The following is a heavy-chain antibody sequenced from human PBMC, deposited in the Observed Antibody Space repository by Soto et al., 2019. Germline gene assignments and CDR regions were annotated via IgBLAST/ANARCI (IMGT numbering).Heavy chain of an antibody. CDR1: GNSFTTYY. D-gene: IGHD3-22*01. Sequence: ASVKVSCKASGNSFTTYYMHWVRQAPGQGLEWMGIINPSGGRTTYAQKFQGRVTMTRDTSTSTFHMELSSLTSEDTAVYYCAGLYHYDSSGYYDYWGQGTLVTSPQ. CDR3: AGLYHYDSSGYYDY. CDR2: INPSGGRT. V-gene: IGHV1-46*01. J-gene: IGHJ4*02.